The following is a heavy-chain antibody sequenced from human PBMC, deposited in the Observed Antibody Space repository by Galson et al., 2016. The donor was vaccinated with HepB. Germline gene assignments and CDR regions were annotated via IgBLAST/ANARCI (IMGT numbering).Heavy chain of an antibody. CDR3: ARDRRVRGVLDYYYGMDV. J-gene: IGHJ6*02. Sequence: SVKVSCKASGYTFTSYYMHWVRQAPGQGLEWMGGIIPIFGTAEYAQKFQGRATITADKSTSTAYMELSSLRSEDTAVYYCARDRRVRGVLDYYYGMDVWGQGTTVTVTS. D-gene: IGHD3-10*01. V-gene: IGHV1-69*06. CDR1: GYTFTSYY. CDR2: IIPIFGTA.